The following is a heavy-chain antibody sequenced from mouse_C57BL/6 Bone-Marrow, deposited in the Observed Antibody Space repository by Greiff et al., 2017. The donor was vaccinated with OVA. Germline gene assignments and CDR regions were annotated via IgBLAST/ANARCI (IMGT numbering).Heavy chain of an antibody. J-gene: IGHJ1*03. V-gene: IGHV5-12*01. Sequence: EVQLVESGGGLVQPGGSLKLSCAASGFTFSDYYMYWVRQTPEKRLEWVAYISNGGGSTYYPDTVKGRFTISRDNAKNTLYLQMSRLKSEDTAMYYCARREGFWYFDVWGTGTTVTVSS. CDR2: ISNGGGST. CDR1: GFTFSDYY. CDR3: ARREGFWYFDV.